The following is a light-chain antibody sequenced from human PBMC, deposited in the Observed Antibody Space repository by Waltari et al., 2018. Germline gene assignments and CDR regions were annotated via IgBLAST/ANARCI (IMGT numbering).Light chain of an antibody. CDR3: CSDAGDSTDV. CDR1: SRAIRSYKL. CDR2: EGK. V-gene: IGLV2-23*01. J-gene: IGLJ1*01. Sequence: QSALTQPASVSGSPGQSITISFTGTSRAIRSYKLVPWYQKPTGTAPNLISYEGKRRPSGVSDRFSASESVNTASLTISGLQADNEADYYCCSDAGDSTDVFGAGAKVTVL.